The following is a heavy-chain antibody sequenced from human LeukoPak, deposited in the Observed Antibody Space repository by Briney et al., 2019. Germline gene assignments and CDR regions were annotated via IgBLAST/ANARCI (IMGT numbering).Heavy chain of an antibody. V-gene: IGHV3-21*01. D-gene: IGHD3-22*01. J-gene: IGHJ4*02. CDR1: GFTFSSYS. CDR3: ARERDYYDSSGYGMFYDY. CDR2: ISSSSRYI. Sequence: PGGSLRLSCAASGFTFSSYSMNWVRQAPGKGLEWVSSISSSSRYIYYADSVKGRFTTSRDNAKNSLYLQMNSLRAEDTAVYYCARERDYYDSSGYGMFYDYWGQGTLVTVSS.